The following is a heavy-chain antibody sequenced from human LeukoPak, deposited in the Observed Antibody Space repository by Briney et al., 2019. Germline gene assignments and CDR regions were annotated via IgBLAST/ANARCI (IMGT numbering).Heavy chain of an antibody. Sequence: PGGSLRLSCAASGFSFNNFDMTWVRQPPGKGLEWVSAISARGGSTYNAGSVKGRFSISRDNSKNTLYLQMSSLRAEDTAVYFCAKLMTTVTTGVIYWGQGTLVTVSS. CDR2: ISARGGST. V-gene: IGHV3-23*01. J-gene: IGHJ4*02. CDR3: AKLMTTVTTGVIY. CDR1: GFSFNNFD. D-gene: IGHD4-17*01.